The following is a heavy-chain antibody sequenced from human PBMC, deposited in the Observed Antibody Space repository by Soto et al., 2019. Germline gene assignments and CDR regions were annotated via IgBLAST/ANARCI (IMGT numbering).Heavy chain of an antibody. CDR2: IYYSRST. CDR3: AVYCSSTSCYGFDY. D-gene: IGHD2-2*01. V-gene: IGHV4-59*01. Sequence: SETLSLTCTVSGGSISSYYWSWIRQPPGKGLEWIGYIYYSRSTNYNPSLKSRVTISVDTSKNQFSLKLSSVTAADTAVYYCAVYCSSTSCYGFDYWGQGTLVTVSS. J-gene: IGHJ4*02. CDR1: GGSISSYY.